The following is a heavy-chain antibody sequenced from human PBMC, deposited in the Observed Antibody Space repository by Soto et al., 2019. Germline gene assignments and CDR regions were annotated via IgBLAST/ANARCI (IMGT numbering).Heavy chain of an antibody. CDR3: AVRKTGSYFDY. J-gene: IGHJ4*02. CDR1: GFTFSNYA. Sequence: EVQLLESGGGLVQPGGSLGLSCAASGFTFSNYAMSWVRQAPGKGLEWFSGIGASGDGTYYADSVKGRFIISRDNSKNTLHLQMNSLRAEDTAVYYCAVRKTGSYFDYWGQGTLVTVSS. CDR2: IGASGDGT. V-gene: IGHV3-23*01. D-gene: IGHD1-26*01.